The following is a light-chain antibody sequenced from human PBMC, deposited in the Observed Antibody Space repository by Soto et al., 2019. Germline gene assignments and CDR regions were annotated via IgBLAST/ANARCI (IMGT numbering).Light chain of an antibody. CDR1: QCVSSSY. Sequence: LAQSPGPLSFSPGERATLSCMAIQCVSSSYLAWYQQKPGQAPRLLIYGASSRATGIPDRFSVSGSGTDFTLTISRLDPAGFHSYLCQEYERARTWTVGPGTKVDIK. V-gene: IGKV3-20*01. J-gene: IGKJ1*01. CDR2: GAS. CDR3: QEYERARTWT.